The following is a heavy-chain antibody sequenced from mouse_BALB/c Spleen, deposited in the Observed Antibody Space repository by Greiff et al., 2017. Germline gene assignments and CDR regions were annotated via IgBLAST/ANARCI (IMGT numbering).Heavy chain of an antibody. CDR3: ARVLRYYFDY. Sequence: DVKLVESGPGLVKPSQSLSLTCTVTGYSITSDYAWNWIRQFPGNKLEWMGYISYSGSTSYNPSLKSRISITRDTSKNQFFLQLNSVTTEDTATYYCARVLRYYFDYWGQGTTLTVSS. CDR2: ISYSGST. D-gene: IGHD1-1*01. V-gene: IGHV3-2*02. J-gene: IGHJ2*01. CDR1: GYSITSDYA.